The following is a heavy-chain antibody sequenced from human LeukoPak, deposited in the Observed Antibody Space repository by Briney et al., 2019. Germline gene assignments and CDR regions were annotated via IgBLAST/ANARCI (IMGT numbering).Heavy chain of an antibody. CDR1: GGSTSSYY. J-gene: IGHJ5*02. V-gene: IGHV4-4*07. CDR2: IYTSGST. Sequence: SETLSLTCTVSGGSTSSYYWSWIRQPAGKGLEWIGRIYTSGSTNYNPSLKSRVTMSVDTSKNQFSLKLSSVTAADTAVYYCVKRSATWFDPWGQGTLVTVSS. CDR3: VKRSATWFDP. D-gene: IGHD2-15*01.